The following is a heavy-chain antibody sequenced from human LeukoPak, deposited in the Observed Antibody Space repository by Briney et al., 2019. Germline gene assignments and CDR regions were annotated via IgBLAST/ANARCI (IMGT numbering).Heavy chain of an antibody. Sequence: PSETLSLTCTVSGYSISSGYYWGWIRQTPGKGLEWIGSIYHSGKTYYNPSLKSRVTISIDTSKNQFSLKLSSVTAADTAVYYCTRAASSGPLFTYHMDVWGKGTTVTVSS. V-gene: IGHV4-38-2*02. CDR1: GYSISSGYY. J-gene: IGHJ6*03. CDR2: IYHSGKT. CDR3: TRAASSGPLFTYHMDV. D-gene: IGHD3-22*01.